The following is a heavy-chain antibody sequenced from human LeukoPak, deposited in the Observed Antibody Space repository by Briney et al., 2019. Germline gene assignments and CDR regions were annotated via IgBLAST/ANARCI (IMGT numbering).Heavy chain of an antibody. Sequence: SETLSLTCTVSGGSISSGGYYWSWIRQHPGKGLEWIGYIYYSGSTYYNPSLKGRVTISVDTSKNQFSLKLSSVTAADTAVYYCARLVRFLEEGYYFDYWGQGTLVTVSS. D-gene: IGHD3-3*01. CDR3: ARLVRFLEEGYYFDY. J-gene: IGHJ4*02. CDR1: GGSISSGGYY. CDR2: IYYSGST. V-gene: IGHV4-31*03.